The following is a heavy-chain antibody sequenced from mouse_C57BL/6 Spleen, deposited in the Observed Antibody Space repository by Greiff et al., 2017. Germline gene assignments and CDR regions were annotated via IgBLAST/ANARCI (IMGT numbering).Heavy chain of an antibody. CDR1: GYAFSSYG. J-gene: IGHJ4*01. CDR3: ARGGSRGVEAMDY. V-gene: IGHV1-82*01. Sequence: VQLQQSGPELVKPGASVKISCKASGYAFSSYGMNWVKQRPGKGLEWIGRIYPGDGDTNYNGKFKGRDTLTADKASSTTYMQLSSLTSEDSAVYFCARGGSRGVEAMDYWGQGTSVTVSS. CDR2: IYPGDGDT.